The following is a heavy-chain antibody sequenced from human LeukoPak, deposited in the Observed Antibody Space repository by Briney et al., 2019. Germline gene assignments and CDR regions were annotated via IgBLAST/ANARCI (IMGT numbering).Heavy chain of an antibody. CDR2: IYYSGST. Sequence: SQTLSLTCTVFGGSISSGDYYWSWIRQPPGKGLEWIGYIYYSGSTYYNPSLKSRVTISVDTSKNQFSLKLSSVTAADTAVYYCAREVRGYSYGYFDYWGQGTLVTVSS. V-gene: IGHV4-30-4*01. CDR1: GGSISSGDYY. CDR3: AREVRGYSYGYFDY. J-gene: IGHJ4*02. D-gene: IGHD5-18*01.